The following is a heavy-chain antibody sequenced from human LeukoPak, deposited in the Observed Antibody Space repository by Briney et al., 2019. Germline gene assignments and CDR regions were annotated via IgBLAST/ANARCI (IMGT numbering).Heavy chain of an antibody. CDR2: ISAYNGNT. Sequence: ASVKVSCKASGYTFTSYGISWVRQAPGQGLEWMGWISAYNGNTNYAQKLQGRVTMTTDTSTSTAYMELRSLRSDDTAVYYCARDYYYDFWSGYYDLYYYGMDVWGQGTTVTASS. CDR1: GYTFTSYG. V-gene: IGHV1-18*01. J-gene: IGHJ6*02. CDR3: ARDYYYDFWSGYYDLYYYGMDV. D-gene: IGHD3-3*01.